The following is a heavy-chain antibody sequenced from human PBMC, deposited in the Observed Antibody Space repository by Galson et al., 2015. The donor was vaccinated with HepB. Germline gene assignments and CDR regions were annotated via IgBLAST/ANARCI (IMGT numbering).Heavy chain of an antibody. CDR3: ARVGVYGDYADY. CDR1: GIMFRSYA. V-gene: IGHV3-30*04. J-gene: IGHJ4*02. D-gene: IGHD4-17*01. CDR2: ISYDGGNQ. Sequence: LRLSCAVSGIMFRSYALHWVRQAPGKGLEWVAVISYDGGNQYYADSVKGRFTISRDTSKNTVYLQMNSLRAEDTAVYYCARVGVYGDYADYWGQGTLVTVSS.